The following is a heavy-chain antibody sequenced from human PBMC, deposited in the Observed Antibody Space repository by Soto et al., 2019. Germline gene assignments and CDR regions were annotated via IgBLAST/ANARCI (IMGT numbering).Heavy chain of an antibody. CDR2: IDPSDSYT. Sequence: SGESLKISCKGSGYSFTSYWISWVRQMPGKGLEWMGRIDPSDSYTNYSPSFQGHVTISADKSISTAYLQWSSLKASDTAMYYCARHSSGWYGWDDKTYGMDVWGQGTTVTVSS. J-gene: IGHJ6*02. D-gene: IGHD6-19*01. CDR3: ARHSSGWYGWDDKTYGMDV. V-gene: IGHV5-10-1*01. CDR1: GYSFTSYW.